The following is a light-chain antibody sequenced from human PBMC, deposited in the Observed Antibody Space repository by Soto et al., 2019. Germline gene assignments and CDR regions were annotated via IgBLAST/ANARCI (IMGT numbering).Light chain of an antibody. CDR3: HQYDSSPLT. CDR1: QSVSSSY. CDR2: GAS. V-gene: IGKV3-20*01. J-gene: IGKJ4*01. Sequence: EIVLTHSPGTLSLSPGERATLSCRASQSVSSSYLAWYQQKPGQAPRLLIYGASSRATGIPDRFSGSGSGTDFTLTISRLEPEDFAVYYCHQYDSSPLTFGGETKMEIK.